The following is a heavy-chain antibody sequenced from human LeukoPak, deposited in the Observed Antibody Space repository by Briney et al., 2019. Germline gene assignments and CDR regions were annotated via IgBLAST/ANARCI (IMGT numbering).Heavy chain of an antibody. J-gene: IGHJ5*02. CDR2: MNPNSGNT. CDR3: ARGGYYDLNWFDP. Sequence: ASVKVSCKASGYTFTSYDINWVRQATGQGLERMGWMNPNSGNTGYAQKFEGRVTMTRNTSISTAYMELSSLRSEDTAVYYCARGGYYDLNWFDPWGQGTLVTVSS. CDR1: GYTFTSYD. V-gene: IGHV1-8*01. D-gene: IGHD3-3*01.